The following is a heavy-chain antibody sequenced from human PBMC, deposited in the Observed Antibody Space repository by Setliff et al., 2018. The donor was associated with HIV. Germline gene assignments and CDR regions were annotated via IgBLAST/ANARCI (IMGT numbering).Heavy chain of an antibody. D-gene: IGHD1-26*01. Sequence: GESLKISCTVSGFTFISSTMNWVRQAPGKGLEWVESISSSGSYIHYADSLKGRFTISRDNAKNSQYLLMSDLRAEDTAVYYCAAVFTGEPGRSLDYWGQGTPVTVSS. CDR3: AAVFTGEPGRSLDY. V-gene: IGHV3-21*01. CDR2: ISSSGSYI. CDR1: GFTFISST. J-gene: IGHJ4*02.